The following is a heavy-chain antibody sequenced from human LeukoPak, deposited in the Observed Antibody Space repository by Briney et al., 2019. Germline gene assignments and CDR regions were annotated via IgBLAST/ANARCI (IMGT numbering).Heavy chain of an antibody. J-gene: IGHJ6*03. Sequence: SVKVSCKASGGTFSSYAISWVRQAPGQGLEWMGGIIPIFGTANYAQEFQGRVTITADESTSTAYMELSSLRSEDTAVYYCARSNDIVAFFRGYYMDVWGKGTTVTISS. CDR2: IIPIFGTA. CDR1: GGTFSSYA. CDR3: ARSNDIVAFFRGYYMDV. D-gene: IGHD5-12*01. V-gene: IGHV1-69*13.